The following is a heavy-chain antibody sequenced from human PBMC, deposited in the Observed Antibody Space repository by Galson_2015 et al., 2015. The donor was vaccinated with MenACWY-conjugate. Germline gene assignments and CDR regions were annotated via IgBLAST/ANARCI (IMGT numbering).Heavy chain of an antibody. J-gene: IGHJ5*02. CDR2: VHASGFT. CDR3: AVLPRDYCNSINCFGWFDP. Sequence: ETLSLTCTVSGGSVSSDQYYWSWIRQPPGKDLEWIGYVHASGFTKYTPSLRSRVTIFSDTSKNQFSLMLSSVNAADTAVYYCAVLPRDYCNSINCFGWFDPWGPGTLVTVSS. V-gene: IGHV4-61*01. CDR1: GGSVSSDQYY. D-gene: IGHD2/OR15-2a*01.